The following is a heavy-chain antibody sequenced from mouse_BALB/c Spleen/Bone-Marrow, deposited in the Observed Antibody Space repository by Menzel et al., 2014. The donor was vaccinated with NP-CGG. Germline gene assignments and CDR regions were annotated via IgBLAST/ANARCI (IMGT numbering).Heavy chain of an antibody. D-gene: IGHD1-1*01. CDR1: GFTFSSYG. V-gene: IGHV5-6*01. CDR2: ISSGGSFT. Sequence: EVQGVESGGDLVKPGGSLKLSCAASGFTFSSYGMSWVRQTPDKRLEWVATISSGGSFTYYPDSVKGRFTISRDNAKNTLYLQMRSLKSVDTDKYYLARWDYHVGTYAMDYWGQGTSVTVSS. CDR3: ARWDYHVGTYAMDY. J-gene: IGHJ4*01.